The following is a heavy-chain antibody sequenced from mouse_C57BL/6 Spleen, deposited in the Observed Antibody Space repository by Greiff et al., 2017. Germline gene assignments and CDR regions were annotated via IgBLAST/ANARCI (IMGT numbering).Heavy chain of an antibody. V-gene: IGHV1-82*01. CDR3: ARSGNPYYYAMDY. CDR2: IYPGDGDT. J-gene: IGHJ4*01. CDR1: GYAFSSSW. D-gene: IGHD1-3*01. Sequence: VQLVESGPELVKPGASVKISCKASGYAFSSSWMNWVKQRPGKGLEWIGRIYPGDGDTNYNGKFKGKATLTADKSSSTAYMQLSSLTSEDSAVYVCARSGNPYYYAMDYWGKGTSVTVSS.